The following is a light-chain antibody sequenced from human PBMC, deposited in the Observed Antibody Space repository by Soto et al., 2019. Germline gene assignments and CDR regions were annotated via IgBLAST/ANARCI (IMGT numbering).Light chain of an antibody. CDR1: QSVGTN. CDR3: QHYNNWPWT. J-gene: IGKJ1*01. V-gene: IGKV3-15*01. Sequence: EIVVTQSPATRSVSPGQRATLSCRSSQSVGTNLAWYQQRPGQVPRLLIYGASTRAAGMSARFSGSGSGTEFTLTISSLQSEDFAVYYCQHYNNWPWTFGPGTKVDNK. CDR2: GAS.